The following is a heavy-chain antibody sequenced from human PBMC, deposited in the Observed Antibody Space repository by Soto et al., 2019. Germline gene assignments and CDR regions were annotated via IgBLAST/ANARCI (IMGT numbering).Heavy chain of an antibody. CDR1: GYTLTELS. CDR3: ATDSDTYYYGSGSYGMDV. CDR2: FDPEDGET. Sequence: GASVKVSCKVSGYTLTELSMHWVRQAPGKRLEWMGGFDPEDGETIYAQKYQGRVTMTEDTSTDTAYMELSSLRSEDTAVYYCATDSDTYYYGSGSYGMDVWGQGTSVTVSS. D-gene: IGHD3-10*01. J-gene: IGHJ6*02. V-gene: IGHV1-24*01.